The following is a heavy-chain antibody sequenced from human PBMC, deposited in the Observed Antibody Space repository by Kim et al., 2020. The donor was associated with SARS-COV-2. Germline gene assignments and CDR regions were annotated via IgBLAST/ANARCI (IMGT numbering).Heavy chain of an antibody. J-gene: IGHJ6*02. CDR1: GFTFDDYA. V-gene: IGHV3-9*01. CDR2: ISWNSGSI. Sequence: GGSLRLSCAASGFTFDDYAMHWVRQAPGKGLAWVSGISWNSGSISYADSVKGRFTISRDNAKNSLYLQMNSLRAEDTALYYCAKDVYYYGSGSYPPNYYYYGMDVWGQGTTVTVSS. D-gene: IGHD3-10*01. CDR3: AKDVYYYGSGSYPPNYYYYGMDV.